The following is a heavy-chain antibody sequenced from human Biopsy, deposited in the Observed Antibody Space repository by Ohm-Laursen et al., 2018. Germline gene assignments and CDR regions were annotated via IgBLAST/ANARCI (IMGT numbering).Heavy chain of an antibody. V-gene: IGHV3-74*03. D-gene: IGHD3-16*01. CDR1: EFIFSSYW. Sequence: GQTLSLTCAVSEFIFSSYWMHWVRQAPGKGLVWVARINSDGSYTTNVDSVKGRFTISRDNAKNTLFLQMNSLSTEDTAVYYCVSFGINWGLSYWGQGILVTVAS. CDR2: INSDGSYT. J-gene: IGHJ4*02. CDR3: VSFGINWGLSY.